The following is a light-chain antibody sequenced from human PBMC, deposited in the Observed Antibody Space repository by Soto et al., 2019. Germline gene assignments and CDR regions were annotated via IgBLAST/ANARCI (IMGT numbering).Light chain of an antibody. CDR1: SSDVGGYNY. Sequence: QSVLTQPASVSGSPGQSITISCTGTSSDVGGYNYVSWYQQHPGKAPKLMIYEVSNRPSGVSNRFSGSKSGNTASLTISGLQAEDEADYYCSSYTSSSNLGYVFGTGTKVTVL. V-gene: IGLV2-14*01. CDR3: SSYTSSSNLGYV. J-gene: IGLJ1*01. CDR2: EVS.